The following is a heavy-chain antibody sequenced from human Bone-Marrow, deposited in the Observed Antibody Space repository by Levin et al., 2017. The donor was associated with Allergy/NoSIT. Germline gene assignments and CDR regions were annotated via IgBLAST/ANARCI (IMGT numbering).Heavy chain of an antibody. J-gene: IGHJ6*02. CDR2: ISGGDDST. Sequence: GESLKISCASSGFTFHNYAMSWVRQAPGKGLEWVSGISGGDDSTFYADSVKGRFTISRDTSKNTLYLQMNSLRAEDTAVYYCAKELLWFGEMDVWGQGTTVSVS. CDR1: GFTFHNYA. D-gene: IGHD3-10*01. V-gene: IGHV3-23*01. CDR3: AKELLWFGEMDV.